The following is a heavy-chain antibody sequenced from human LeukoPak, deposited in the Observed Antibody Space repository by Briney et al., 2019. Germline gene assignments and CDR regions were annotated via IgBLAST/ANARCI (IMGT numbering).Heavy chain of an antibody. D-gene: IGHD3-3*01. V-gene: IGHV3-21*01. CDR3: ARDRVVATDYYDFWSGDDAFDI. J-gene: IGHJ3*02. CDR2: ISSSSSYI. CDR1: GFSFNNYA. Sequence: GGSLRLSCSASGFSFNNYAMNWVRQAPGKGLEWVSSISSSSSYIYYADSVKGRFTISRDNAKNSLYLQMNSLRAEDTAVYYCARDRVVATDYYDFWSGDDAFDIWGQGTMVTVSS.